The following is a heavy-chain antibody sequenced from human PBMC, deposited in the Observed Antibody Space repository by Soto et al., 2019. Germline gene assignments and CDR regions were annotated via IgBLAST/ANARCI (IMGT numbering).Heavy chain of an antibody. J-gene: IGHJ5*02. CDR3: ARRHLAVAVSPWFDP. Sequence: QVTLKESGPVLVKPTETLTLRCTVSGLSITDSEMGVSWIRQPPGQPLEWLAHIDSSGEKSYRTFLKSKLAISTNTSKSQIVLTMTNMDPAETATYFCARRHLAVAVSPWFDPWGQGIQVTVSS. V-gene: IGHV2-26*01. CDR2: IDSSGEK. CDR1: GLSITDSEMG. D-gene: IGHD6-19*01.